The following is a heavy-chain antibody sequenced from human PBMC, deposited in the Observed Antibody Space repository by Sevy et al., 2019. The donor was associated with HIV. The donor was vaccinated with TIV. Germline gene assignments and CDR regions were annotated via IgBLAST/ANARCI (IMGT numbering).Heavy chain of an antibody. D-gene: IGHD2-2*01. V-gene: IGHV4-34*01. Sequence: SETLSLTCAVYSGSFSGYYWSWIRQPPGKGLEWIGEINHSGSANYNPSLKSRVTISVDTPKNQFSLKLSSVTAADTAVYYCARHCSSISCSHAFDIWGLGTMVTVSS. CDR2: INHSGSA. J-gene: IGHJ3*02. CDR1: SGSFSGYY. CDR3: ARHCSSISCSHAFDI.